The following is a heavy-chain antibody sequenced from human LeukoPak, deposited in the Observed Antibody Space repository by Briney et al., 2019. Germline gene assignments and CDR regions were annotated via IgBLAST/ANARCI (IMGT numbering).Heavy chain of an antibody. Sequence: GESLMISCKGSGYSFTTYWIAWVRQMPGKGLEWMGIIYLGDSDTRYSPSFQGQVTICVDKSVSAAYRQWSSLKASDTAMYYCASPPTRECSSISCPLSYWGQGTLVTVSS. J-gene: IGHJ4*02. CDR3: ASPPTRECSSISCPLSY. CDR2: IYLGDSDT. CDR1: GYSFTTYW. V-gene: IGHV5-51*01. D-gene: IGHD2-2*01.